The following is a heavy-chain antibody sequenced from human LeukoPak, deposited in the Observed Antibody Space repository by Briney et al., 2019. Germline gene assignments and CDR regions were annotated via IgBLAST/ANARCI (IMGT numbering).Heavy chain of an antibody. D-gene: IGHD3-22*01. V-gene: IGHV3-23*01. CDR2: ISGSGGST. Sequence: PGGSLRLSCAASGFTFSSYAMGWVRQAPGKGLEWVSAISGSGGSTYYADSVKGRFTISRDNSKNTLYLQMNSLRAEDTAVYYCATSITMIVVVITPPDYWGQGTLVTVSS. J-gene: IGHJ4*02. CDR3: ATSITMIVVVITPPDY. CDR1: GFTFSSYA.